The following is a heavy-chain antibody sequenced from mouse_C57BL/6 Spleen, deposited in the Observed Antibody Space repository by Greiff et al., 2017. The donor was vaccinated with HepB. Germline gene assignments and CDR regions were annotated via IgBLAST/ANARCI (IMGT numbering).Heavy chain of an antibody. Sequence: EVKLMESGEGLVKPGGSLKLSCAASGFTFSSYAMSWVRQTPEKRLEWVAYISSGGDYIYYADTVKGRFTISRDNARNTLYLQMSSLKSEDTAMYYCTSGGGNLPFDYWGQGTTLTVSS. D-gene: IGHD1-1*02. V-gene: IGHV5-9-1*02. J-gene: IGHJ2*01. CDR1: GFTFSSYA. CDR2: ISSGGDYI. CDR3: TSGGGNLPFDY.